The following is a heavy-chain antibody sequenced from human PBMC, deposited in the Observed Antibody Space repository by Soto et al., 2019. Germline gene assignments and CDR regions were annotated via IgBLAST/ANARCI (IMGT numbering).Heavy chain of an antibody. D-gene: IGHD4-17*01. CDR3: ARVRPTDYVGNYNNGMDV. V-gene: IGHV1-69*01. CDR1: GGTLSNYA. J-gene: IGHJ6*02. Sequence: QVQLVQSGAEVKKPGSSVKVCCKASGGTLSNYAFTWLRQAPGQGLEGMGGIIPIFNTANYAQRFQGRVTITADESTSTAYMELNSLRSEDTAVYYCARVRPTDYVGNYNNGMDVWGQGTPVTVSS. CDR2: IIPIFNTA.